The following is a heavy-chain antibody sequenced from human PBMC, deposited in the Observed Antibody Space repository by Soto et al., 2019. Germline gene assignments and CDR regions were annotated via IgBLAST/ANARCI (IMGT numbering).Heavy chain of an antibody. CDR1: GGSISSGGYY. J-gene: IGHJ4*02. D-gene: IGHD3-16*02. Sequence: QVQLQESGPGLVKPSQTLSLTCTVSGGSISSGGYYWSWIRQHPGKGLEWIGYIYYSGSTYYNPSLRGRVTLSVDASKNQLPLKLSSVTAADTAVYYCARDNPAHYDYVWGSYRSYYFDYWGQGTLVTVSS. V-gene: IGHV4-31*03. CDR2: IYYSGST. CDR3: ARDNPAHYDYVWGSYRSYYFDY.